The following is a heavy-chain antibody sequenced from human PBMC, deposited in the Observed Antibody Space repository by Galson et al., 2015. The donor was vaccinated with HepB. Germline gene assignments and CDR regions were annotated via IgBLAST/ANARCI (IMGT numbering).Heavy chain of an antibody. D-gene: IGHD3-9*01. CDR3: ARDLGDILTGLFDY. Sequence: SLRLSCAASGFTFSSYAMHWVRQAPGKGLEWVAVISYDGSNKYYADSVKGRFTISRDNSKNTLYLQMNSLRAEDTAVYYCARDLGDILTGLFDYWGQGTLVTVSS. CDR1: GFTFSSYA. J-gene: IGHJ4*02. V-gene: IGHV3-30*04. CDR2: ISYDGSNK.